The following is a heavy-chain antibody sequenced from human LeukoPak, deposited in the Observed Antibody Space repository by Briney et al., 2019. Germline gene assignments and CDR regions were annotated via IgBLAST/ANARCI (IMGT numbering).Heavy chain of an antibody. CDR2: TYYRGTT. J-gene: IGHJ5*02. V-gene: IGHV4-39*07. CDR1: GASISSTSYY. Sequence: SDTLSLTCTVSGASISSTSYYWGWIRQPPGKGLEWIGSTYYRGTTYYNPSLKSRVTISVDTSKNQFSLQLSSVTAADTAVYYCARDNSVRDEAWWFNPWGQGTLVTVSS. CDR3: ARDNSVRDEAWWFNP. D-gene: IGHD5-24*01.